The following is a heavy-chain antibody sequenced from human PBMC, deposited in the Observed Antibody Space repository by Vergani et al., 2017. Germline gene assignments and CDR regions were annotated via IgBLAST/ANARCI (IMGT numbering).Heavy chain of an antibody. CDR3: ARVDGRYCSAGSCYPDY. V-gene: IGHV3-13*01. Sequence: EVQLVESGGGLVQPGGSLRLSCAASGFTFSSYDMHWVRQATGKGLEWVSAIGTAGDTYYPGSVKGRFTISRENAKNSLYLQLNSLRAGDTAVYYCARVDGRYCSAGSCYPDYWGQGTLVTVSS. D-gene: IGHD2-15*01. CDR2: IGTAGDT. CDR1: GFTFSSYD. J-gene: IGHJ4*02.